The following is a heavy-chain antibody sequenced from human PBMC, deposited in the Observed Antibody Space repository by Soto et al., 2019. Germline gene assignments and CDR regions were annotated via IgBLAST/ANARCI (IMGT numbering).Heavy chain of an antibody. J-gene: IGHJ4*02. D-gene: IGHD6-19*01. CDR2: ISAYNGNT. V-gene: IGHV1-18*01. CDR1: GYTFTSYG. CDR3: ARDGGKYSSGWYYFDY. Sequence: MVSCKASGYTFTSYGISWVRQAPGQGLEWMGWISAYNGNTNYAQKLQGRVTMTTDTSTSTAYMELRSLRSDDTAVYYCARDGGKYSSGWYYFDYWGQGTLVTVSS.